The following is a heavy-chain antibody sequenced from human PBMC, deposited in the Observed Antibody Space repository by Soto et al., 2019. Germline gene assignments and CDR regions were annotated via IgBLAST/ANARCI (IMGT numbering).Heavy chain of an antibody. CDR1: GGSISSGGYY. D-gene: IGHD3-9*01. J-gene: IGHJ4*02. Sequence: QVQLQESGPGLVKPSQTLSLTCTVSGGSISSGGYYWSWIRQHPGKGLEWIGYIYYSGSTYYNPSLKSRVTISVDTSKNQFSLKLSSVTAADTAVYYCARDRHDILTNRHYFDYWGQGTLVTVSS. CDR2: IYYSGST. CDR3: ARDRHDILTNRHYFDY. V-gene: IGHV4-31*03.